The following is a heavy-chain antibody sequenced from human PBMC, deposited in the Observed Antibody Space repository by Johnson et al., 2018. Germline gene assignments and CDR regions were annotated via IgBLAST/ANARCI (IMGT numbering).Heavy chain of an antibody. V-gene: IGHV3-53*01. CDR2: IYSDGTT. J-gene: IGHJ6*03. D-gene: IGHD3-16*01. CDR3: GGGESDNYYYYHYMDV. Sequence: QLVESGGGLMQPGGSLRLSCAASGFTVSSHYMTWVRQAPGKGLEWVSVIYSDGTTYHADSAKGRFTISRDNSKNTLYLQMSSLSAEDTAVYYCGGGESDNYYYYHYMDVWGKGTTVTVSS. CDR1: GFTVSSHY.